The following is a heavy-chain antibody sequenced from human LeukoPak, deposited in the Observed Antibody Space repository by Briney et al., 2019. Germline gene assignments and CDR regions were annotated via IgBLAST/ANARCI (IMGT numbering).Heavy chain of an antibody. CDR3: AIGFPYCGGDCYTLLDY. CDR1: GGTFSSYA. V-gene: IGHV1-69*13. CDR2: IIPIFGTA. D-gene: IGHD2-21*01. Sequence: GASVKVSCKASGGTFSSYAISWVRQAPGQGLEWMGGIIPIFGTANYAQKSQGRVTITADESTSTAYMELSSLRSEDTAVYYCAIGFPYCGGDCYTLLDYWGRGTLVTVSS. J-gene: IGHJ4*02.